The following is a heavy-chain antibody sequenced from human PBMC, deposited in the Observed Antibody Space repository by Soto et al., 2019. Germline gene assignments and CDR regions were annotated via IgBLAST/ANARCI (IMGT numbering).Heavy chain of an antibody. Sequence: PSETLSLTCTVSGGSISSYYWSWIRQPPGKGLEWIGYIYYSGSTNYNPSLKGRVTISVDTSKNQFSLKLSSVTAADTAVYYCARGGGGDYYYGMDVWGQGTTVTVSS. D-gene: IGHD3-16*01. CDR3: ARGGGGDYYYGMDV. V-gene: IGHV4-59*01. CDR1: GGSISSYY. J-gene: IGHJ6*02. CDR2: IYYSGST.